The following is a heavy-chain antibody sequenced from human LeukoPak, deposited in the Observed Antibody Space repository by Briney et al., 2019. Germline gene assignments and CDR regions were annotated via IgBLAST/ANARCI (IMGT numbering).Heavy chain of an antibody. Sequence: GGSLRLSCAASGFTFSSYAMSWFRQAPGKGLEWVGFIRSKAYGGTTEYAASVKGRFTISRDDSKSIAYLQMNSLKTEDTAVYYCTRHDTMVRGVTNWGQGTLVTVSS. D-gene: IGHD3-10*01. CDR2: IRSKAYGGTT. J-gene: IGHJ4*02. V-gene: IGHV3-49*03. CDR3: TRHDTMVRGVTN. CDR1: GFTFSSYA.